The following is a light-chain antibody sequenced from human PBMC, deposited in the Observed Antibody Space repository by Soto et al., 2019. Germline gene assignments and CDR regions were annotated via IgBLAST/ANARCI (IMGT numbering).Light chain of an antibody. CDR1: SSDGGGYDY. V-gene: IGLV2-8*01. Sequence: QSVLTQPPAASGSPGQSVTICCTGTSSDGGGYDYVSWYQQHPGKAPKLLIYEVTKRPSGVPDRFSGSKSGNTASLTVSGLQAEDEADYYCSSYAGSNNFVFGTGTKVTVL. CDR2: EVT. CDR3: SSYAGSNNFV. J-gene: IGLJ1*01.